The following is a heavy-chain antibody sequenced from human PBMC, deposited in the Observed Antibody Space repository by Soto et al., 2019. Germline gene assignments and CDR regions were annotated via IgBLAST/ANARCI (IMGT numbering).Heavy chain of an antibody. Sequence: SVKVTCKASGGTLSSYAISWVRQAPGQGLDWMGVIIPIFGTANYAQKFQGRVTITADESTSTAYMELSSLRAEDTAVYYCARDRDGYNTYYFDYWGQGTLVTVSS. CDR3: ARDRDGYNTYYFDY. CDR2: IIPIFGTA. D-gene: IGHD5-12*01. V-gene: IGHV1-69*13. J-gene: IGHJ4*02. CDR1: GGTLSSYA.